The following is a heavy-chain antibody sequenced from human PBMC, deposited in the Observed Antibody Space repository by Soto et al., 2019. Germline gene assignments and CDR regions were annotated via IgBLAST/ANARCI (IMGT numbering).Heavy chain of an antibody. D-gene: IGHD3-9*01. CDR3: ARQADYNILTGYFYYFDY. CDR1: GYSFTDYW. J-gene: IGHJ4*02. CDR2: IYPGDSDA. V-gene: IGHV5-51*01. Sequence: GESLKISCKSSGYSFTDYWIGWVRQMPGKGLEWMGIIYPGDSDARYSPSFQGQVTISVDTSINTAFLRWNSLTASDTAMYYCARQADYNILTGYFYYFDYWGQGSLVTVSS.